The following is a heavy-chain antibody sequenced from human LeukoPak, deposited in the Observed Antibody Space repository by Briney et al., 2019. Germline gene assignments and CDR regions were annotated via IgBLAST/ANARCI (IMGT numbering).Heavy chain of an antibody. CDR3: ARSTGFYTTYYMDV. Sequence: SQTLSLTCTVSGGSISSGGYYWGWIRQHPGKGLEWIGYIYYSGSTYYNPSLESAVTMSVDTSNNHFSLRLSSVTAADTAVYYCARSTGFYTTYYMDVWGKGTTVTVSS. J-gene: IGHJ6*03. V-gene: IGHV4-31*01. CDR1: GGSISSGGYY. D-gene: IGHD3-22*01. CDR2: IYYSGST.